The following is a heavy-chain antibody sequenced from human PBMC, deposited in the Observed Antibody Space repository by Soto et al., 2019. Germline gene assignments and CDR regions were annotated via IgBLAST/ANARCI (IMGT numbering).Heavy chain of an antibody. CDR2: ISSNGGST. CDR1: GFTFSSYA. V-gene: IGHV3-64*01. J-gene: IGHJ4*02. D-gene: IGHD4-17*01. CDR3: ARALMTTVTTWGTNFDY. Sequence: EVQLVESGGGLVQPGGSLRLSCAASGFTFSSYAMHWVRQAPGKGLEYVSGISSNGGSTYYANSVKGRFTISRDNSKNTLYLQMGSLRAEDMAVYYCARALMTTVTTWGTNFDYWGQGTLVTVSS.